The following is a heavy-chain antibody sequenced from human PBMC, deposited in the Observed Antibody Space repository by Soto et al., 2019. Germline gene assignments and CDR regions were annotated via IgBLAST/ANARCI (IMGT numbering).Heavy chain of an antibody. CDR3: AKDRDPYYYYYLMDV. V-gene: IGHV3-30*18. Sequence: GGSLRLSCEASGFAFDTYGMHWIRQGAGQGLEWVATMSYDGSKIYYRDSVRGRFSISRDDSKRTLYLQMNSLRAEDTAVYYCAKDRDPYYYYYLMDVWGQGTTVTVSS. CDR1: GFAFDTYG. J-gene: IGHJ6*02. CDR2: MSYDGSKI.